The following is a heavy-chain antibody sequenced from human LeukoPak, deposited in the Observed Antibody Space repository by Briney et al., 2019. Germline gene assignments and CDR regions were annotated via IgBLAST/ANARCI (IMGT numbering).Heavy chain of an antibody. D-gene: IGHD4-17*01. CDR2: INHSGST. J-gene: IGHJ4*02. CDR1: GGSFSGYY. V-gene: IGHV4-34*01. CDR3: ARVDGDADY. Sequence: SETLSLTCAVYGGSFSGYYWSWIRQPPGKGLGWIGEINHSGSTNYNPSLKSRVTISVDTSRNQFSLKLSSVTAADTAVYYCARVDGDADYWGQGTLVTVSS.